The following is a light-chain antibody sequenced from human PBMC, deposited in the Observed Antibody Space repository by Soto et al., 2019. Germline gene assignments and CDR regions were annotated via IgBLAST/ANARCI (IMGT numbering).Light chain of an antibody. CDR1: QGVSSN. CDR3: QQSNNWPNM. Sequence: IGGTQSPGPLSGSXXEGATLSCIASQGVSSNLAWYQHKPGQSPRLLIYGASTRATGIPARFSGSGSGTEFTLTISSLQSEDFAVYYCQQSNNWPNMVGQGTKVDI. CDR2: GAS. V-gene: IGKV3-15*01. J-gene: IGKJ1*01.